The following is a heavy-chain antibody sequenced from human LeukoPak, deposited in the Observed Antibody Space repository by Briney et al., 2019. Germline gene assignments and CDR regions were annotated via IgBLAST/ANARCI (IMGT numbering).Heavy chain of an antibody. D-gene: IGHD6-13*01. V-gene: IGHV1-46*01. J-gene: IGHJ4*02. CDR1: GYTFTSFA. CDR3: ARGGFSSSDGFDY. Sequence: PWASVKVSCKASGYTFTSFAVNWVRQAPGQGLEWMGISNPSGGSTSYAQKFQGRVTMTRDTSTSTVFMELTRLISDDTAVYYCARGGFSSSDGFDYWGQGTLVTVSS. CDR2: SNPSGGST.